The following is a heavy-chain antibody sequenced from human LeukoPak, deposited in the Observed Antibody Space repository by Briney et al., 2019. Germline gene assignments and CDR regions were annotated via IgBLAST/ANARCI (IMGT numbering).Heavy chain of an antibody. Sequence: GGSLRLSCAASGFTFSSYGIHWVRQAPGKGLVWVSRINSDGSSTSYADSVKGRFTISRDNAKNTLYLQMNSLRAEDTAVYYCARGSMVTANGFDIWGQGTMVTVSS. CDR2: INSDGSST. D-gene: IGHD5-18*01. CDR3: ARGSMVTANGFDI. CDR1: GFTFSSYG. V-gene: IGHV3-74*01. J-gene: IGHJ3*02.